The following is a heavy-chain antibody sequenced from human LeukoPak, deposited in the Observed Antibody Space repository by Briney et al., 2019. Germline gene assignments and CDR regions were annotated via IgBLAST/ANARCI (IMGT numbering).Heavy chain of an antibody. V-gene: IGHV4-30-2*01. CDR3: ARYSVILAGYGMDV. CDR2: IYHSGST. Sequence: SETLSLTCAVSGGSISSGGYSWSWIRQPPGKGLEWIGYIYHSGSTYYNPSLKSRVTISVDRSKNQFSLKLSSVTAADTAVYYCARYSVILAGYGMDVWGQGTTVTVSS. CDR1: GGSISSGGYS. J-gene: IGHJ6*02. D-gene: IGHD3-9*01.